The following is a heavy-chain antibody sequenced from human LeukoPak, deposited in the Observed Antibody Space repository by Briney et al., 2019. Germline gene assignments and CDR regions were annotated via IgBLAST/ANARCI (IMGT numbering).Heavy chain of an antibody. CDR2: IKQDGSEK. Sequence: PGGSLRLSCVASGFTFSDYWMTWVRQAPGKGLECVANIKQDGSEKFYVDSVKGRFTISRDNAKNSLYLQMNSLRAEDTAVYYCARDGRLSYGAFDIWGQGTMVTVSS. CDR1: GFTFSDYW. CDR3: ARDGRLSYGAFDI. D-gene: IGHD2/OR15-2a*01. V-gene: IGHV3-7*01. J-gene: IGHJ3*02.